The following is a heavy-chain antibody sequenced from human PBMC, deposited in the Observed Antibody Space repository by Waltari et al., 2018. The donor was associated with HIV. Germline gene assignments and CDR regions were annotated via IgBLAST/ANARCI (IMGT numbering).Heavy chain of an antibody. V-gene: IGHV3-53*01. CDR3: ARAGDSNFGYWCFNL. J-gene: IGHJ2*01. Sequence: EVQLVESGGGLIQPGGSLRLSCAASGFTVSSNSMSWVRQAPGKGLEWVLVINSGGSTYYADSVKGRFTISRDNSKNTVFLQMNSLRADDTAVYYCARAGDSNFGYWCFNLWGRGTLLTVSS. D-gene: IGHD4-4*01. CDR2: INSGGST. CDR1: GFTVSSNS.